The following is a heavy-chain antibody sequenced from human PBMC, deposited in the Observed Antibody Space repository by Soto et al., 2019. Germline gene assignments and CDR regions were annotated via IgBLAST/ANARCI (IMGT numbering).Heavy chain of an antibody. D-gene: IGHD3-22*01. Sequence: SCPRLVNPTGTLTLTWTVSGFSLSNARMGVSWIRQPPGKALEWLAHIFSNDEKSYSTSLKSRLTISKDTSKSQVVLTMTNMDPVDTDTYYCARSTYYYDSSGYLEYGMDVWGQGTTVTVSS. CDR3: ARSTYYYDSSGYLEYGMDV. CDR1: GFSLSNARMG. CDR2: IFSNDEK. J-gene: IGHJ6*02. V-gene: IGHV2-26*01.